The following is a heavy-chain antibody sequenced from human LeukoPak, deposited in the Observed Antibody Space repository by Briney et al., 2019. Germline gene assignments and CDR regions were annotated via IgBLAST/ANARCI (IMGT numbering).Heavy chain of an antibody. CDR3: ATELGHYFDH. D-gene: IGHD3-10*01. V-gene: IGHV1-3*01. CDR2: INAGNGYT. Sequence: GASVKVSCKASGYTFTSYAMHWVRQAPGQRLEWMGWINAGNGYTKYSQKFQGRVTITRDTSASTAYMELSSLRSEDTAVYYCATELGHYFDHWGQGTLVTVSS. J-gene: IGHJ4*02. CDR1: GYTFTSYA.